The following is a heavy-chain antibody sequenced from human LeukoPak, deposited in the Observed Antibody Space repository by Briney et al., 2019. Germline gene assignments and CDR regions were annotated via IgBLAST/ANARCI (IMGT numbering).Heavy chain of an antibody. J-gene: IGHJ4*02. CDR3: ARAPPTMVRGVIDPFDY. Sequence: SETLSLTCAVYGGSFSGYYWSWIRQPPGKGLEWIGYIYYSGSTNYNPSLKSRVTISVDTSKNQFSLKLSSVTAADTAVYYCARAPPTMVRGVIDPFDYWGQGTLVTVSS. CDR2: IYYSGST. CDR1: GGSFSGYY. D-gene: IGHD3-10*01. V-gene: IGHV4-59*01.